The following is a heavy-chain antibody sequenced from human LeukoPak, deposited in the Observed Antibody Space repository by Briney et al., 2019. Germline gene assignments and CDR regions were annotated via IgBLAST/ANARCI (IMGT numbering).Heavy chain of an antibody. CDR3: ARAKSISSGWWDPIDY. CDR1: GFTFSSYR. Sequence: PGGSLRLSCAASGFTFSSYRMSWVRQAPGKGLEWVANIKQDGSEKYYVDSVKGRFTISRDNAKNSLYLQMNSLRAEDTAVYYCARAKSISSGWWDPIDYWGQGTLVTVSS. J-gene: IGHJ4*02. V-gene: IGHV3-7*01. D-gene: IGHD6-19*01. CDR2: IKQDGSEK.